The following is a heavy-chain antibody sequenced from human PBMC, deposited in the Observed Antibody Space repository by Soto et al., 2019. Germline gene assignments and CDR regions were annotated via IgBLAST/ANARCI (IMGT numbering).Heavy chain of an antibody. D-gene: IGHD6-19*01. CDR1: GDSVSSNSAA. Sequence: SQTLSLTCAISGDSVSSNSAAWNWIRQSPSRGLEWLGRTYYRSKWYNDYAVSVKSRITINPDTSKNQFSLQLNSVTPEDTAVYYCARDSSSGWDYYYYYGMDVWGQGTTVTVSS. V-gene: IGHV6-1*01. J-gene: IGHJ6*02. CDR2: TYYRSKWYN. CDR3: ARDSSSGWDYYYYYGMDV.